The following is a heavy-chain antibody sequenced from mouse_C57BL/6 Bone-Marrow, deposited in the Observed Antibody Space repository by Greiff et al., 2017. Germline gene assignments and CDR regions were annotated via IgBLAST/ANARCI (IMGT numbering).Heavy chain of an antibody. V-gene: IGHV1-54*01. CDR2: INPGSGGT. CDR1: GYAFTNYL. J-gene: IGHJ1*03. D-gene: IGHD1-1*01. CDR3: ARKGGHYYGSSYWYFDV. Sequence: QVQLQQSGAELVRPGTSVKVSCKASGYAFTNYLIEWVKQRPGQGLEWIGVINPGSGGTNYNEKFKGKATLTADKSSSTAYMQLSSLTSEDSAVYFCARKGGHYYGSSYWYFDVWGTGTTVTVSS.